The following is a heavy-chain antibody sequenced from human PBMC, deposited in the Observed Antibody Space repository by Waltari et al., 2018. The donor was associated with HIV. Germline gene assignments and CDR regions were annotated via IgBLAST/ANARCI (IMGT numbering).Heavy chain of an antibody. CDR1: GYTLTELS. D-gene: IGHD2-15*01. CDR3: VTAPAGVVPMGGWFDP. CDR2: FDPEDGET. J-gene: IGHJ5*02. V-gene: IGHV1-24*01. Sequence: QVQLVQSGAEVKKPGASVKVSCKVSGYTLTELSMHWVRQAPGKGLEWMGGFDPEDGETIYAQKFQGRVTMTEDTSTDTAYMELSSLRSEDTAVYYCVTAPAGVVPMGGWFDPWGQGTLVTVSS.